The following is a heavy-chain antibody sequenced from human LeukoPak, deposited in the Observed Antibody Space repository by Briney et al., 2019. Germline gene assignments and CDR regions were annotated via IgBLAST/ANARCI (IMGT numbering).Heavy chain of an antibody. D-gene: IGHD3-9*01. CDR3: AKDLDNYDILTGYYPGFDY. Sequence: PGGSLRLSCAASGFTFNNYGMHWVRQAPGKGLEWVAFISYDGSNEYYADSAKGRFTISRDNSKNTLYLQMNSLRAEDTAVYYCAKDLDNYDILTGYYPGFDYWGQGTLVTVSS. CDR1: GFTFNNYG. J-gene: IGHJ4*02. V-gene: IGHV3-30*18. CDR2: ISYDGSNE.